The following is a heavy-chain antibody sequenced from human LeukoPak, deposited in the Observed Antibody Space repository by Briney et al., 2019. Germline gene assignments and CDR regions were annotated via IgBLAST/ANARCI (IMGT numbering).Heavy chain of an antibody. Sequence: GGSLRLSCAASGFTFSSYWMHWVRQAPGKGLVWVSRINSDGGSTSYADSVKGRFTISRDNAKNTLYLQMNSLRAEDTAVYYCARGSWFGELLDALDYWGQGTLVTVSS. CDR2: INSDGGST. D-gene: IGHD3-10*01. CDR3: ARGSWFGELLDALDY. V-gene: IGHV3-74*01. J-gene: IGHJ4*02. CDR1: GFTFSSYW.